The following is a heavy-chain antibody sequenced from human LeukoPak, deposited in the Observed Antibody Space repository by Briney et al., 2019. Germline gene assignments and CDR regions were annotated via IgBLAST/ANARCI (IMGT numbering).Heavy chain of an antibody. CDR3: AREPYSSSWYEGGDY. Sequence: GGSLRLSCAASGFTFSSYSMNWVRQAPGKGLEWVSSISSSSSYIYYADSVKGRFTISRDNAKNSLYLQMNSLRAEDTAVYHCAREPYSSSWYEGGDYWGQGTLVTVSS. D-gene: IGHD6-13*01. CDR1: GFTFSSYS. V-gene: IGHV3-21*01. J-gene: IGHJ4*02. CDR2: ISSSSSYI.